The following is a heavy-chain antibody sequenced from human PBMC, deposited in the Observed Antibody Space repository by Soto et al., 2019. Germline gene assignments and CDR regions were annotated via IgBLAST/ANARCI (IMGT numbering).Heavy chain of an antibody. J-gene: IGHJ4*02. V-gene: IGHV3-23*01. CDR2: ISASHGST. Sequence: EVQLLESGGGLVQPGGSLRLSCAASGFTFSNYAMNWVRQAPEKGLEWVSSISASHGSTYYADSVHGRFTISRDNSKNTLYLQMNTLRVEDTAIYYCAKGSLGSGYDLDYWAREPWSPSPQ. D-gene: IGHD5-12*01. CDR3: AKGSLGSGYDLDY. CDR1: GFTFSNYA.